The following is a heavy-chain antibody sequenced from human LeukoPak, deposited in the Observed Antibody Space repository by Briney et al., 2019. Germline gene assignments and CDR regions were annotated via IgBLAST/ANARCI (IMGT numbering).Heavy chain of an antibody. Sequence: PGGSLRLSCAASGFTFSSYWMSWVRQAPGKGLEWVANIKQDGSEKYYVDSVKGRFTISRDNAKNSLYLQMNSLRAEDTAVYYCAKDLLDSYGRRYYYYMDVWGKGTTVTVSS. J-gene: IGHJ6*03. CDR1: GFTFSSYW. V-gene: IGHV3-7*01. CDR2: IKQDGSEK. CDR3: AKDLLDSYGRRYYYYMDV. D-gene: IGHD4-17*01.